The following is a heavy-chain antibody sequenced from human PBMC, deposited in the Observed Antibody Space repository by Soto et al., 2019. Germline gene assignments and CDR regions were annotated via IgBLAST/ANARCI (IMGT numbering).Heavy chain of an antibody. J-gene: IGHJ4*02. CDR3: ERFGRRLSAPVFDY. Sequence: SETLSLTCVVSGGSISSYYWSWIRQLPGKGLEWIGYIHSAGSTDYNPSLKSRVTISVDTSMNQFSLKLNSVTAADTAVYYCERFGRRLSAPVFDYWGQGFLVTVSS. V-gene: IGHV4-59*01. D-gene: IGHD6-25*01. CDR1: GGSISSYY. CDR2: IHSAGST.